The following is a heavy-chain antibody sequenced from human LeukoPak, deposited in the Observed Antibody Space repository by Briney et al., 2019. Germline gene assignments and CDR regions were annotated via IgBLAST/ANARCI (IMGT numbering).Heavy chain of an antibody. D-gene: IGHD2-2*01. V-gene: IGHV3-48*03. J-gene: IGHJ6*03. Sequence: GGSLRLSCAASGFTFSSYEMNWVRQAPGKGLEWVSYISSSGSTIYYADSVKGRFTISRDNAKNSLYLQMNSLRAEDTAVYYCARGYCSSTSRSLRPLHLYYYYMDVWGKGTTVTISS. CDR1: GFTFSSYE. CDR2: ISSSGSTI. CDR3: ARGYCSSTSRSLRPLHLYYYYMDV.